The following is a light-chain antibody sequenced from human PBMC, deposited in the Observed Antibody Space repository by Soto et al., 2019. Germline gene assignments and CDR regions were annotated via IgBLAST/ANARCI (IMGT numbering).Light chain of an antibody. CDR2: DND. CDR1: NSNIGIEY. V-gene: IGLV1-51*01. Sequence: QSVLTQPPSVSAAPGQEVTIACSGSNSNIGIEYVAWYQHLPGTAPKLVIYDNDKRPSGIPDRFSGSKSGTSATLGITGLQTGDEADYYCATWDSSLSAVVFGGGTKVTVL. CDR3: ATWDSSLSAVV. J-gene: IGLJ3*02.